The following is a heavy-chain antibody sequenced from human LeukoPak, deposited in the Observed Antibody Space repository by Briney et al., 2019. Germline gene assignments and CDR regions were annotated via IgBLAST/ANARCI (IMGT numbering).Heavy chain of an antibody. Sequence: ASVKVSCKASGYTFTGYYMHWVRQAPGQGLEWMGGIIPIFGTANYAQKFQGRVTITADKSTSTAYMELSSLRSEDTAVYYCARDEWGDGYNFDAFDIWGQGTMVTVSS. J-gene: IGHJ3*02. CDR2: IIPIFGTA. CDR3: ARDEWGDGYNFDAFDI. CDR1: GYTFTGYY. V-gene: IGHV1-69*06. D-gene: IGHD5-24*01.